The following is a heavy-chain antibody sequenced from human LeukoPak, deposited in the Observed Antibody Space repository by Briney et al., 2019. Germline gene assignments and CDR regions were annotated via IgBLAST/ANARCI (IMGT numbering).Heavy chain of an antibody. CDR2: ILESGART. CDR1: GFTFSTYV. CDR3: ARRPVSRTLDY. V-gene: IGHV3-23*01. J-gene: IGHJ4*02. Sequence: GGSLRLSCAASGFTFSTYVMTWFRRAPGRGLEWVASILESGARTYYPDSVKGRFAISRDNSKNTLYLQMNSLTAEDTAIYYCARRPVSRTLDYWGQGTLVTVSS.